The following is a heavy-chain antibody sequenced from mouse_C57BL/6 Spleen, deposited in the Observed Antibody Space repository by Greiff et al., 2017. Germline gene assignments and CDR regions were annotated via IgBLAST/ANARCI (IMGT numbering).Heavy chain of an antibody. CDR1: GYAFSSSW. Sequence: QVQLQQSGPELVKPGASVKISCKASGYAFSSSWMNWVKQRPGKGLEWIGRIYPGDGDTTYNGKFKGKATLTVDKSSSTAYMQLSSLTSEDYAVYFCARRGLDYAIDYWGQGTSVTVSS. CDR2: IYPGDGDT. CDR3: ARRGLDYAIDY. V-gene: IGHV1-82*01. J-gene: IGHJ4*01.